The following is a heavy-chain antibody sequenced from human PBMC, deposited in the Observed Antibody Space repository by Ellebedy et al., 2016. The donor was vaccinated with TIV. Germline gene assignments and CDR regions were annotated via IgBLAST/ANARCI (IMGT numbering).Heavy chain of an antibody. J-gene: IGHJ5*02. CDR1: GYTFTGYY. V-gene: IGHV1-2*02. D-gene: IGHD6-6*01. Sequence: AASVKVSCKTSGYTFTGYYMQWVRQAPGQGLEWMGWINPNSGGTNYAQKFQGRVTMTRDTSITTAYMELSRLTSDDTAVYYCARGAGSAEYSSSSGWFDPWGQGTLVTVSS. CDR2: INPNSGGT. CDR3: ARGAGSAEYSSSSGWFDP.